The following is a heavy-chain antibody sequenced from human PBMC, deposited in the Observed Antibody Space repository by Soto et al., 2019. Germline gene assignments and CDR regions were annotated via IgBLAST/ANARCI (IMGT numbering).Heavy chain of an antibody. V-gene: IGHV3-11*05. CDR1: GFTFSDYY. CDR3: ATGQYYYDSSGYYDS. Sequence: QVQLVESGGGLVKPGGSLRLSCAASGFTFSDYYMSWIRQAPGKGLEWVSYISSSSSYTNYADSVKGRFTISRDNAKNSLYLQMNSLRAEDTAVYYCATGQYYYDSSGYYDSWGQGTLVTVSS. D-gene: IGHD3-22*01. J-gene: IGHJ4*02. CDR2: ISSSSSYT.